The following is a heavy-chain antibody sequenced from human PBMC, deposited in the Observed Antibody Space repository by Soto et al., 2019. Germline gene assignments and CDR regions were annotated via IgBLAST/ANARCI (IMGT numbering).Heavy chain of an antibody. CDR2: IYSFFGT. CDR1: GFTVSSNY. V-gene: IGHV3-66*01. D-gene: IGHD4-4*01. Sequence: GGSLRLSCAASGFTVSSNYMIWVRQVPVNGLEFVSVIYSFFGTYYSDSLKGRFTISIYNSKNTLYLQMNILRAEYTSVYYCASVEMSTGWYFDYWGQGTMVTVSS. CDR3: ASVEMSTGWYFDY. J-gene: IGHJ4*02.